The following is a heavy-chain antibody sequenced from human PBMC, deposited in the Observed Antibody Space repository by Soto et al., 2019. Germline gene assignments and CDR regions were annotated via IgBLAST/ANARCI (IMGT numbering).Heavy chain of an antibody. Sequence: QITLKESGPTPVKPTQTLTLTCTFSGFSLSTSGVGVGWIRQPPGKALEWLALIYWDDDKRYSPSLKSRLTITKDTSKNQVVLTMTNMDPVDTATYYCAHSLIPNWGSRGAFDYWGQGTLVTVSS. CDR3: AHSLIPNWGSRGAFDY. CDR2: IYWDDDK. CDR1: GFSLSTSGVG. V-gene: IGHV2-5*02. J-gene: IGHJ4*02. D-gene: IGHD7-27*01.